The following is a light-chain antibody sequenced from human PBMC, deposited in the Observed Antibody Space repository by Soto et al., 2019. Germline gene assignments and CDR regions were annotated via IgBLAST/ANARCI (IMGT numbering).Light chain of an antibody. CDR2: GNN. CDR1: RSNIGAGYE. J-gene: IGLJ1*01. V-gene: IGLV1-40*01. Sequence: QSVLTQPPSVSGAPGQRVTISCTGSRSNIGAGYEVHWYQQLPGTAPKLLIYGNNNRPSGVPDRFSGSKSGTSASLAITGLQAEDAADYYCQSYDSSLSALYVFGTGTKLTVL. CDR3: QSYDSSLSALYV.